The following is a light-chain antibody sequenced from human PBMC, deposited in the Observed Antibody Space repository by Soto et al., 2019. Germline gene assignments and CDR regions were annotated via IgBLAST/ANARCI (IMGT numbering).Light chain of an antibody. J-gene: IGKJ3*01. V-gene: IGKV4-1*01. CDR3: QQYYSTPF. CDR1: QSVLYSSNNKNY. Sequence: DIVMTQSPASLAVSLGERATINCKSSQSVLYSSNNKNYLAWYQQKPGQPPKLLIYWASTRESGVPDRFSGSGSGTDFTLTISSLQAEDVAVYYCQQYYSTPFFGPGTKVDIK. CDR2: WAS.